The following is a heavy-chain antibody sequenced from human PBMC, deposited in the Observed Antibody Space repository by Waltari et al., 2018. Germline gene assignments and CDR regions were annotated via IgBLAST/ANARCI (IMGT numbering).Heavy chain of an antibody. V-gene: IGHV4-61*02. Sequence: QVQLQESGPGLVKPSQTLSLTCTVSGGSISSGSYYWSWIRQPAGKGLEWIGRIYTSGSTNYNPSLKSRVTISVDTSKNQFSLKLSSVTAADTAVYYCAREEGSHSNYAYWGKGTLVTVSS. D-gene: IGHD4-4*01. CDR2: IYTSGST. CDR1: GGSISSGSYY. J-gene: IGHJ4*02. CDR3: AREEGSHSNYAY.